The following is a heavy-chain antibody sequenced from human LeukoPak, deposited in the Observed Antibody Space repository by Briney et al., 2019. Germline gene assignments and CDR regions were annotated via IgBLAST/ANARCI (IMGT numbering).Heavy chain of an antibody. J-gene: IGHJ6*03. CDR3: AKGARDYMDV. Sequence: PGRSLRLSCAASGFTFSSYGMHWVRQAPGKGLEWVAVIWYDGSNKYYADSVKGRFTISRDNSRNTLYLQMNSLRAEDTAVYYCAKGARDYMDVWGEGTTVTASS. CDR2: IWYDGSNK. V-gene: IGHV3-33*06. CDR1: GFTFSSYG.